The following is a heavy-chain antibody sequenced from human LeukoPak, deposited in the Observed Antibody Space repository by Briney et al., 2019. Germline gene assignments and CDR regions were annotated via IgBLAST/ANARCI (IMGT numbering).Heavy chain of an antibody. CDR3: ARFQYYYDSSSRYMDV. Sequence: PSETLSLTCAVYGGSFSGYYWSWIRQPPGKGLEWVGEINHSGSTNYNPSLKSRVTISVDTSKNQFSLKLSSVTAADTAVYYCARFQYYYDSSSRYMDVWGKGTTVTVSS. CDR2: INHSGST. J-gene: IGHJ6*03. V-gene: IGHV4-34*01. CDR1: GGSFSGYY. D-gene: IGHD3-22*01.